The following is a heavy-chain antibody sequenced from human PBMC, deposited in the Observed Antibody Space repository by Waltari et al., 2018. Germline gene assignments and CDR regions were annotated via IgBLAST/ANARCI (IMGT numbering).Heavy chain of an antibody. V-gene: IGHV3-21*01. CDR2: ISSSSSYI. J-gene: IGHJ4*02. CDR1: GGSISSSS. Sequence: LQLQESGPGLVKPSETLSLTCTVSGGSISSSSYYWGWIRQPPGKGLEWVSSISSSSSYIYYADSVKGRFTISRDNAKNSLYLQMNSLRAEDTAVYYCARTIAAAGDYWGQGTLVTVSS. CDR3: ARTIAAAGDY. D-gene: IGHD6-13*01.